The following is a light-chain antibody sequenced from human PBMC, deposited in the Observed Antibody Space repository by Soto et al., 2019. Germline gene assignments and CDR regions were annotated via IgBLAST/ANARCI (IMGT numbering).Light chain of an antibody. V-gene: IGKV3-11*01. Sequence: EIVLTQSPATLSLSPGERATLSCRASQSVSSYLAWYQQKPGQAPRLLIYDASNRATGIPARFSGSGSGTXXXXXXXXLEPEDFAVYYCQQRSNWPTLFTFGPGTKVDIK. J-gene: IGKJ3*01. CDR3: QQRSNWPTLFT. CDR2: DAS. CDR1: QSVSSY.